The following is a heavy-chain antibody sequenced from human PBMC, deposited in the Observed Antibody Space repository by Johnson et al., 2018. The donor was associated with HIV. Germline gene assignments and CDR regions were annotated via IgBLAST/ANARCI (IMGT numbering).Heavy chain of an antibody. CDR2: INQDGGER. CDR1: GFTFSSYW. V-gene: IGHV3-7*05. D-gene: IGHD1-20*01. J-gene: IGHJ3*02. Sequence: VQLVESGGGLVQPGGSLRLSCAASGFTFSSYWMSWVRQAPGKGLEWVPNINQDGGERYYVDSVKGRFTISRDNAKNSLYLQMNSLRAEDTAVYYCARVRPYNWNDVHAFDIWGQGTMVTVSS. CDR3: ARVRPYNWNDVHAFDI.